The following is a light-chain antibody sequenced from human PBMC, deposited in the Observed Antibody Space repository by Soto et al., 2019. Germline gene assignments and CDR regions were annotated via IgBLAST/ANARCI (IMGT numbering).Light chain of an antibody. CDR3: CSDGPPRQ. Sequence: QSVLTQPASVSGSPGQSITISCTGTTSDVGSYNLVSWYQQHPGKAPKLIIYEVSERPSGVSTSFSGSKSGNMASLTISGLQAEDEADYYCCSDGPPRQFCGGTQVTV. V-gene: IGLV2-23*02. CDR2: EVS. CDR1: TSDVGSYNL. J-gene: IGLJ2*01.